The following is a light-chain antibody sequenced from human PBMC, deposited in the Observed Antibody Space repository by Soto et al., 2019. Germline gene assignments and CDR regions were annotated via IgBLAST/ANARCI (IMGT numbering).Light chain of an antibody. V-gene: IGLV1-40*01. CDR3: QSYDSSLSGPVV. Sequence: QSVLTQPPSVSGAPGQRVTISCTGSSSNIGAGYDVHWYQQLPGTAPKLLIFGNSNRPSGVPVRFSGSKSGTSASLAITGLQAEDEADYYCQSYDSSLSGPVVFGGGTKLTVL. CDR2: GNS. CDR1: SSNIGAGYD. J-gene: IGLJ2*01.